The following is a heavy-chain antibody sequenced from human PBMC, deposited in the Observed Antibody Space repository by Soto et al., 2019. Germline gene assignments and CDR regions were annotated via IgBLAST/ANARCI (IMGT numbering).Heavy chain of an antibody. D-gene: IGHD2-2*01. J-gene: IGHJ6*02. V-gene: IGHV5-10-1*01. CDR3: ARRSTSYYYGMDV. Sequence: VGSLKISCTGSGYSFPSYWLSWVHQMPGKGLEWMGRIDPSDSYTNYSPSFQGHVTISADKSISTAYLQWSSLKASDTAMYYCARRSTSYYYGMDVWGQGTTVTAP. CDR1: GYSFPSYW. CDR2: IDPSDSYT.